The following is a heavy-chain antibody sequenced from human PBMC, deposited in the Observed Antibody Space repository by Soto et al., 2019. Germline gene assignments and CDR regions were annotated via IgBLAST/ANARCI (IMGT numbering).Heavy chain of an antibody. V-gene: IGHV4-4*02. CDR1: GGSISSSNW. CDR3: ARVSGSYYYGMDV. CDR2: IYHSGST. Sequence: PSETLSLTCAVSGGSISSSNWRSWVRQPPGKGLEWIGEIYHSGSTNYNPSLKSRVTISVDKSKNQFSLKLSSVTAADTAVYYCARVSGSYYYGMDVWGQGTTVTVS. J-gene: IGHJ6*02.